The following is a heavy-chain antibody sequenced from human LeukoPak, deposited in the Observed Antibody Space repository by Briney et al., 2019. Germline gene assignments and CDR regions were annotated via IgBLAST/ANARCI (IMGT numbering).Heavy chain of an antibody. CDR2: ISSSSSYI. V-gene: IGHV3-21*01. J-gene: IGHJ4*02. Sequence: GGSLRLSCAASGFTFSSYSMNWVRQAPGKGLEWVSSISSSSSYIYYADSVKGRFTISRDNAKNSLYLQMNSLRAEDTAVYYCARDPTLSGYSYALSDYWGQGTLVTVSS. D-gene: IGHD5-18*01. CDR1: GFTFSSYS. CDR3: ARDPTLSGYSYALSDY.